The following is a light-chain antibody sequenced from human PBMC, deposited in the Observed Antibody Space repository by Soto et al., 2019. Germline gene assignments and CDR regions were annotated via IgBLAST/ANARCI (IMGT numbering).Light chain of an antibody. CDR3: SSYTSSTAQV. Sequence: QSALTQPASVSGSPGQSITISCTGTSSVVGGYNYVSWYQLHPGKAPKLMVYEVSNRPSGVSNRFSGSKSGNTASLTISGLQAEDEAYYYCSSYTSSTAQVFGTGTKVTVL. CDR1: SSVVGGYNY. J-gene: IGLJ1*01. V-gene: IGLV2-14*01. CDR2: EVS.